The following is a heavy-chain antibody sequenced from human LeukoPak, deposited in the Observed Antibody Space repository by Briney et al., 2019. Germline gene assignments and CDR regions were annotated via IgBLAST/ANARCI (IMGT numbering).Heavy chain of an antibody. J-gene: IGHJ6*03. V-gene: IGHV3-11*01. Sequence: GGSLRLSCAASGFTFSDYYMSWIRQAPGKGLEWVSYISSSGSTIYYADSVKGRFTISRDNAKNSLYLQMNSLRAEDTAVYYCARDGRNPKWGYYYYYMDVWGKGTTVTGSS. CDR3: ARDGRNPKWGYYYYYMDV. CDR1: GFTFSDYY. CDR2: ISSSGSTI. D-gene: IGHD1-26*01.